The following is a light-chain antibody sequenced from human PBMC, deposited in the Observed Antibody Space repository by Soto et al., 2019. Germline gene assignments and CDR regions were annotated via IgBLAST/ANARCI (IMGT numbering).Light chain of an antibody. V-gene: IGKV3-20*01. CDR3: QQYGSSRT. CDR1: QSVSSSY. Sequence: EIVLTQSPGTLSLSPGERATLSCRASQSVSSSYLAWYQQKPGQAPRLLIYGASSRATGIPDRFSGSGSGTXXTLTISRLEPEXFAVYYCQQYGSSRTFGQGTKVEIK. J-gene: IGKJ1*01. CDR2: GAS.